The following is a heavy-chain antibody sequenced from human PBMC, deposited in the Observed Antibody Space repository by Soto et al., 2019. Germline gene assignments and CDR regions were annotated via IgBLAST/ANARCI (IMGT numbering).Heavy chain of an antibody. CDR1: GGSLSSAGYR. V-gene: IGHV4-31*03. CDR3: ARVRTYYYDSSGHPVN. CDR2: MYNSGST. Sequence: SETLSLTCSVSGGSLSSAGYRWSWIRQHPGEGLEWIGFMYNSGSTSYNPSLKSRVTISVDTSKNQFSLKLSSVTAADTAVYYCARVRTYYYDSSGHPVNWGQGTLVTVSS. D-gene: IGHD3-22*01. J-gene: IGHJ4*02.